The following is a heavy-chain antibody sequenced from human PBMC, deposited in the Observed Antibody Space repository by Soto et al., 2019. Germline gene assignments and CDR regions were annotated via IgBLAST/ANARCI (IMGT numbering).Heavy chain of an antibody. CDR1: GYTFTSYA. CDR3: AREGHCSSTSCYYYYMDV. V-gene: IGHV1-3*01. J-gene: IGHJ6*03. Sequence: ASVKVSCKASGYTFTSYAMQWVRQAPGQRLEWMGWINAGNGNTKYSQKFQGRVTITRDTSASTAYMELSSLRSEDTAVYYCAREGHCSSTSCYYYYMDVWGKGTTVTVSS. CDR2: INAGNGNT. D-gene: IGHD2-2*01.